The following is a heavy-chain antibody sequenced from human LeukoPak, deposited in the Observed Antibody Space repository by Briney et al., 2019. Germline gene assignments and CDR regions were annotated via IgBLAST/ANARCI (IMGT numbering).Heavy chain of an antibody. CDR2: IYYSGST. V-gene: IGHV4-39*07. D-gene: IGHD4-17*01. J-gene: IGHJ6*03. Sequence: SETLSLTCTVSGGSISSSSYYWGWIRQPPGKGLEWIGSIYYSGSTYYNPSLKSRVTISVDTSKNQFSLKLSSVTAADTAVYYCAITRFNDYGDYAGDYYYMDVWGKGTTVTVSS. CDR1: GGSISSSSYY. CDR3: AITRFNDYGDYAGDYYYMDV.